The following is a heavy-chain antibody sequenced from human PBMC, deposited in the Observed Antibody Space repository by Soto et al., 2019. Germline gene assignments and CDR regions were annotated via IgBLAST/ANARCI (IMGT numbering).Heavy chain of an antibody. CDR3: AKLGAYSTSAIDS. CDR2: ISASAATT. J-gene: IGHJ4*02. D-gene: IGHD6-6*01. Sequence: LRLSCAPSGFTFRNYAMSWVRQAPGKGLEWVSAISASAATTYYADSVKGRFTISRDNSKNTLYVQMNSLRAEDTAVYYCAKLGAYSTSAIDSWGQGALVTVSS. V-gene: IGHV3-23*01. CDR1: GFTFRNYA.